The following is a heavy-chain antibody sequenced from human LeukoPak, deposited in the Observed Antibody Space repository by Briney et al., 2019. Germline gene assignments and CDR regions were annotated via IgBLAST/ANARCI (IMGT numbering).Heavy chain of an antibody. D-gene: IGHD4-17*01. CDR3: ARWEGRGYGDYRLGWFDP. Sequence: SVKVSCKASGGTFSSYTISWVRQAPGQGLEWMGRIIPILGIANYAQKFQGRVTITADKSTSTAYMELSSPRSEDTAVYYCARWEGRGYGDYRLGWFDPWGQGTLVTVSS. CDR1: GGTFSSYT. CDR2: IIPILGIA. J-gene: IGHJ5*02. V-gene: IGHV1-69*02.